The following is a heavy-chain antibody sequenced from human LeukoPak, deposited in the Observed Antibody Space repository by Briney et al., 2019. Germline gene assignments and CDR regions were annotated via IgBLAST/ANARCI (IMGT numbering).Heavy chain of an antibody. CDR3: ARDQEAGYYYYYGMDV. Sequence: GSSLRLSCAASGLSFSSYAMHWVRQAPGKGLEWVAVISYDGSNKYYADSVKGRFTISRDNSKNTLYLQMNSLRAEDTAVYYCARDQEAGYYYYYGMDVWGQGTTVTVFS. D-gene: IGHD6-13*01. J-gene: IGHJ6*02. V-gene: IGHV3-30*04. CDR2: ISYDGSNK. CDR1: GLSFSSYA.